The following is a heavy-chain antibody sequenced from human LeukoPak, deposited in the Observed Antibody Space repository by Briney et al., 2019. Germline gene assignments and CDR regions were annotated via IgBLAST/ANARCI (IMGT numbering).Heavy chain of an antibody. CDR3: ARDSYYYGSGREGYFDY. CDR2: ISAYNGNT. Sequence: ASVKVSCKASGYTFTSYGISWVRQAPGQGLEWMGWISAYNGNTNYAQELQGRVTMTTDTSTSTAYMELRSLRSDDTAVYYCARDSYYYGSGREGYFDYWGQGTLVTVSS. V-gene: IGHV1-18*04. CDR1: GYTFTSYG. D-gene: IGHD3-10*01. J-gene: IGHJ4*02.